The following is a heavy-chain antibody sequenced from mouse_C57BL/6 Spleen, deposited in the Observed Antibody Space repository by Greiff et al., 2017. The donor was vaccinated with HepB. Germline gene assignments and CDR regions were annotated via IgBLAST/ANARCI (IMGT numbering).Heavy chain of an antibody. CDR3: ARRDTFYYYGSSQYYFDY. Sequence: LVESGAELMKPGASVKLSCKATGYTFTSYWMQWVKQRPGQGLEWIGEIDPSDSYTNYNQKFKGKATLTVDTSSSTAYMQLSSLTSEDSAVYYCARRDTFYYYGSSQYYFDYWGQGTTLTVSS. D-gene: IGHD1-1*01. V-gene: IGHV1-50*01. CDR2: IDPSDSYT. J-gene: IGHJ2*01. CDR1: GYTFTSYW.